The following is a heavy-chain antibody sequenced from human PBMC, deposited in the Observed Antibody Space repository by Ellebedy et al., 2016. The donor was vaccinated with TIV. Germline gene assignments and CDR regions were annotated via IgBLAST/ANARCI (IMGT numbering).Heavy chain of an antibody. CDR2: INWNGGST. J-gene: IGHJ4*02. CDR1: GFTFDDYG. CDR3: ASTTRFDCGGDCYTGGFDY. V-gene: IGHV3-20*04. Sequence: PGGSLRLSCAASGFTFDDYGMSWVRQAPGKGLEWVSGINWNGGSTGYADSVKGRFTISRDNAKNSLYLQMNSLRAEDTAVYYCASTTRFDCGGDCYTGGFDYWGQGTLVTVSS. D-gene: IGHD2-21*02.